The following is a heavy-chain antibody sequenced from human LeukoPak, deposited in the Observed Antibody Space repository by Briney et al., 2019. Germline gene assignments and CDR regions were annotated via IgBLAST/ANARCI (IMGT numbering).Heavy chain of an antibody. Sequence: GGSLRLSCAASGFTFNTYNMNWVRQAPGKGLEWVSSISSSSSYIYYADSVKGRFTISRDNAKNSLYLQMNSLRAEDTAVYYCARVYSSSSPFDYWGQGTLVTVSS. J-gene: IGHJ4*02. CDR2: ISSSSSYI. CDR3: ARVYSSSSPFDY. V-gene: IGHV3-21*01. D-gene: IGHD6-6*01. CDR1: GFTFNTYN.